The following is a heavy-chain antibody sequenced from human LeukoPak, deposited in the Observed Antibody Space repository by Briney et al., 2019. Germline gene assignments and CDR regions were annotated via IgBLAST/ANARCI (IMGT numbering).Heavy chain of an antibody. J-gene: IGHJ3*02. Sequence: GGSLRLSCAASGFTFSHYAMHWVRQAPGKGLEWVALISYDGSNIQYADSLKGRFTISRDNAKNSLYLQMNSLRAEDTAVYYRARALEDQWLVPDAFDIWGQGTMVTVSP. CDR1: GFTFSHYA. CDR3: ARALEDQWLVPDAFDI. D-gene: IGHD6-19*01. CDR2: ISYDGSNI. V-gene: IGHV3-30-3*01.